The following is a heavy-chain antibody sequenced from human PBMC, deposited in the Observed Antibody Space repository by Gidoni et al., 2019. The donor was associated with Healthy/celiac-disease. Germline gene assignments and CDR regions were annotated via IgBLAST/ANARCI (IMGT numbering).Heavy chain of an antibody. J-gene: IGHJ4*02. CDR2: INSDGSST. CDR1: GFTFSSYW. CDR3: AREGYDFWSGSFDY. V-gene: IGHV3-74*01. D-gene: IGHD3-3*01. Sequence: EVQLVESGGGLVQPGGSLRLSCAASGFTFSSYWMHWVRQDPGKGLVWVSRINSDGSSTSYADSVKGRFTISRDNAKNTLYLQMNSLRAEDTAVYYCAREGYDFWSGSFDYWGQGTLVTVSS.